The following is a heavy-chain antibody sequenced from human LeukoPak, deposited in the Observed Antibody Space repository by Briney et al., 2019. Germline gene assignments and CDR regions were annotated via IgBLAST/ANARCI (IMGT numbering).Heavy chain of an antibody. V-gene: IGHV4-34*01. CDR3: ARGYRTYCGGDCYYY. CDR2: INHSGST. J-gene: IGHJ4*02. CDR1: GGSFSGYY. Sequence: SETLSLTCAVYGGSFSGYYWSWIRQPPGKGLEWIGEINHSGSTNYNPSLKSRVTISVDTSKNQFSLKLSSVTAADTAVYYCARGYRTYCGGDCYYYWGQGTLVTVS. D-gene: IGHD2-21*02.